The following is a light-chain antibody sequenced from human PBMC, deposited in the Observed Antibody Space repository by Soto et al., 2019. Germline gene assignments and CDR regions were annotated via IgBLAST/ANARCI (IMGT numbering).Light chain of an antibody. Sequence: QSALSQPASVSGSPGQSITISCTGTSSDVGGYNYVSWYQQYPGKAPKLLIYDVSSRPSGVSDRFSGSKSGNTASLTISGVQAEDEADYYCTSYTSISTVVFGGGTKLTVL. CDR1: SSDVGGYNY. V-gene: IGLV2-14*03. CDR3: TSYTSISTVV. CDR2: DVS. J-gene: IGLJ2*01.